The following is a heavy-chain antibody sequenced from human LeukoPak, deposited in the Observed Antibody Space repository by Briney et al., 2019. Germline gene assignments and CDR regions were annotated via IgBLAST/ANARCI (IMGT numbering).Heavy chain of an antibody. D-gene: IGHD6-13*01. CDR2: ISYDGSNK. J-gene: IGHJ4*02. V-gene: IGHV3-30-3*01. CDR3: AKDSDTSSWYRGFFDC. Sequence: GGSLRLSCAASGFTFSSYAMHWVRQAPGKGLEWVAVISYDGSNKYYADSVKGRLTISRDNSKNTLYLQINSLRAEDTAVYYCAKDSDTSSWYRGFFDCWGQGTLVTVSS. CDR1: GFTFSSYA.